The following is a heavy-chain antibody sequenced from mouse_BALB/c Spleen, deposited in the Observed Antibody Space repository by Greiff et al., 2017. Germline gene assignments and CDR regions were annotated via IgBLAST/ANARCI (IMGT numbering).Heavy chain of an antibody. D-gene: IGHD3-3*01. V-gene: IGHV8-12*01. Sequence: QVQLKQSGPGILQPSQTLSLTCSFSGFSLSTSGMGVSWIRQPSGKGLEWLAHIYWDDDKRYNPSLKSRLTISKDTSSNQVFLKITSVDTADTATYYCARRARATGDYWGQGTSVTVSS. CDR1: GFSLSTSGMG. J-gene: IGHJ4*01. CDR2: IYWDDDK. CDR3: ARRARATGDY.